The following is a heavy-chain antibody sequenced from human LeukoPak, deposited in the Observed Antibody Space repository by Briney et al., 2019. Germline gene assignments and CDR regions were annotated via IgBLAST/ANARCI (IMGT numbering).Heavy chain of an antibody. V-gene: IGHV3-7*03. CDR1: GFTFSSYW. CDR3: AKGMGGFDY. J-gene: IGHJ4*02. CDR2: IKQDGSEK. D-gene: IGHD3-16*01. Sequence: PGGSLRLSCAASGFTFSSYWMSWVRQAPGKGLEWVANIKQDGSEKYYVDSVKGRFTISRDNSKNTLYLQMNSLRAEDTAVYYCAKGMGGFDYWGQGTLVTVSS.